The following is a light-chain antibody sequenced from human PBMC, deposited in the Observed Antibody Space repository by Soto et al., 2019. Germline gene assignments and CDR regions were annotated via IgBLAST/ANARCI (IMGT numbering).Light chain of an antibody. J-gene: IGKJ4*01. CDR1: QSVSSN. V-gene: IGKV3-15*01. Sequence: EIVMTQSPATLSVSPGERATLSCRASQSVSSNLAWYQQKPGQAPRLLIYGASTRATGIPARFSGSGSGTEFTLTISNLQSEDFAVYYCQQYHNWPQSFGGGTKVEIK. CDR3: QQYHNWPQS. CDR2: GAS.